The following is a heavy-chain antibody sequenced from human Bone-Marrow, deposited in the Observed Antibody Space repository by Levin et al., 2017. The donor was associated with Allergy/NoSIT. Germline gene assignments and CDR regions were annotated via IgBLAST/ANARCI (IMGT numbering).Heavy chain of an antibody. Sequence: SQTLSLPCAVSGYSIGSGYYWAWIRQPPGKGLEWIGHIYYIGSSYYNPSLQSRVDISMDTSKNQFSLSLHSVSAADTAVYYCARLLWLGTTSFHFDNWGQGALITVSS. J-gene: IGHJ4*02. V-gene: IGHV4-38-2*01. CDR2: IYYIGSS. D-gene: IGHD1-26*01. CDR3: ARLLWLGTTSFHFDN. CDR1: GYSIGSGYY.